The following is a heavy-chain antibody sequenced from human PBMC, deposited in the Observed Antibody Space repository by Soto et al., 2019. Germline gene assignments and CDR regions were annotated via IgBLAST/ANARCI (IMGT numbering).Heavy chain of an antibody. V-gene: IGHV3-30*18. CDR1: GFTFSSYG. D-gene: IGHD3-10*01. J-gene: IGHJ6*02. Sequence: GGSLRLSCAASGFTFSSYGMHWVRQAPGKGLEWVAVISYDGSNKYYADSVKGRFTISRDNSKNTLYLQMNSLRAEDTAVYYCAKDRKYYGSGSYFLHHYVMAFRGQGSSVTGSS. CDR2: ISYDGSNK. CDR3: AKDRKYYGSGSYFLHHYVMAF.